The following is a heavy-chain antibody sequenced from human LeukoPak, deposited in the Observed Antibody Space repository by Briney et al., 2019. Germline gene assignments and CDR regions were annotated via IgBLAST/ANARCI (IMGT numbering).Heavy chain of an antibody. Sequence: PGGSLRLSCAASGFTFSSYAMSWVRQAPGKGLEWVSAISGSGGSTYYADSVKGRFTISRDNSKNTLYLQMNSLRAEDTAVYYCAKDLMSASYVLRYFDCYDYWGQGTLVTVSS. CDR2: ISGSGGST. V-gene: IGHV3-23*01. D-gene: IGHD3-9*01. J-gene: IGHJ4*02. CDR1: GFTFSSYA. CDR3: AKDLMSASYVLRYFDCYDY.